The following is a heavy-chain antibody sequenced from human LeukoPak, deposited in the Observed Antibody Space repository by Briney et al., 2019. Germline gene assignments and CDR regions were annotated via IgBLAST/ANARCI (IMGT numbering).Heavy chain of an antibody. Sequence: ASVKVSCKASGGTFSSYAISWVRQAPGEGLEWMGGIIPIFGTANYAQKFQGRVTITADESTSTAYMELSSLRSEDTAVYYCARGRSGQQLDETPTFDYWGQGTLVTVPS. CDR2: IIPIFGTA. CDR1: GGTFSSYA. D-gene: IGHD6-13*01. J-gene: IGHJ4*02. CDR3: ARGRSGQQLDETPTFDY. V-gene: IGHV1-69*13.